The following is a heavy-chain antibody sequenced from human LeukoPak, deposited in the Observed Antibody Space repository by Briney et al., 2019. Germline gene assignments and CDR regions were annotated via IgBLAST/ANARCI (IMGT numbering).Heavy chain of an antibody. CDR1: GFTLSRYS. J-gene: IGHJ4*02. CDR2: TCSRSSTI. CDR3: ASGVGDDSSGYYDY. Sequence: GGALRLSCVAFGFTLSRYSMNWVRQAPGRGLEWVSYTCSRSSTIYYADSVKGRFPISRDNAKDLLYLQMNSQRAEDTAGYSCASGVGDDSSGYYDYWGQGTLVTVSS. D-gene: IGHD3-22*01. V-gene: IGHV3-48*01.